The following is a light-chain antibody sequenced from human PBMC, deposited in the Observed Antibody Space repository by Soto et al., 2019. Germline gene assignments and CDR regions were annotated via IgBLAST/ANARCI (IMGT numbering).Light chain of an antibody. J-gene: IGLJ3*02. V-gene: IGLV1-51*01. CDR1: TSNIGINY. CDR2: DND. CDR3: GTWDLSLSSGV. Sequence: QSVLTQPPSMSAAPGQRVNISCSGTTSNIGINYVSWYQQFPGAAPRLLIYDNDKRPSGIPERFSASRSGTSATLAITGLQTGDEADYYCGTWDLSLSSGVFGGGTQLTVL.